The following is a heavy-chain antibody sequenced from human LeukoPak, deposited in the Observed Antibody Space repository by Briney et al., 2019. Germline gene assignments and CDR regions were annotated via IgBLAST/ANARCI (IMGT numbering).Heavy chain of an antibody. D-gene: IGHD3-10*01. J-gene: IGHJ4*02. CDR2: IRSKAYGGTT. V-gene: IGHV3-49*04. CDR3: TRVKGRELLWFGESTPDY. CDR1: GFTFGDYA. Sequence: GRSLRLSCTASGFTFGDYAMSWVRQAPGKGLEWVGFIRSKAYGGTTEYAASVKGRFTISRDDSKSIAYLQMNSLKTEDTAVYYCTRVKGRELLWFGESTPDYWRQGTLVTVSS.